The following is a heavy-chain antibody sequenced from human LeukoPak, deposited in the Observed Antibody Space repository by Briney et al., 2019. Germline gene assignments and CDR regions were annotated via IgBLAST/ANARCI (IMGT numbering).Heavy chain of an antibody. D-gene: IGHD6-13*01. V-gene: IGHV3-23*01. CDR1: GFPFTTYA. Sequence: GGTLRLSCEASGFPFTTYAMSWVRQAPGKGLEWVSGTSGSSERIWYADSVKGRFSISRDNSKNTLYLQMNSLRAEDTAVYYCAKRFRGSSGLYYFDYWGQGTLVTVSS. J-gene: IGHJ4*02. CDR3: AKRFRGSSGLYYFDY. CDR2: TSGSSERI.